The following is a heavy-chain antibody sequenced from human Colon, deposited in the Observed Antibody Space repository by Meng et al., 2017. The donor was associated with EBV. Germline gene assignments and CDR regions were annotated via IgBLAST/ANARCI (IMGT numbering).Heavy chain of an antibody. CDR2: IYHGGST. CDR3: ARRRGGSGRDC. Sequence: QRQLQASGPGLEHPAATLSLTCTVSGGSISSSHYYWGWVRQPPGKWLQWIGTIYHGGSTAYNPSLQSRVTMFVDTSKNQFSLMLTSVTATDTAVYYCARRRGGSGRDCWGQGTLVTVSS. D-gene: IGHD3-10*01. V-gene: IGHV4-39*01. J-gene: IGHJ4*02. CDR1: GGSISSSHYY.